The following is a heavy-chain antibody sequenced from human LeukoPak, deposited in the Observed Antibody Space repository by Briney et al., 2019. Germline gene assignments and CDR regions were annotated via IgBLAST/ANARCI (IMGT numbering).Heavy chain of an antibody. V-gene: IGHV3-23*01. CDR3: AKGYDVVVTAILFDY. D-gene: IGHD2-21*02. CDR2: ISGSGGSR. Sequence: GGSLRLSCAASGFTFSSYAMSWVRQAPGKGLEWVSVISGSGGSRNDADSVKGRFTISRDNSKNTLYLQMNSLRAEDTAVYYCAKGYDVVVTAILFDYWGQGTLATVSS. CDR1: GFTFSSYA. J-gene: IGHJ4*02.